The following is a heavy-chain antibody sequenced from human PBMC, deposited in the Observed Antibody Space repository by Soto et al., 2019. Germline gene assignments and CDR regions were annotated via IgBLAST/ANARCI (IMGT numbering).Heavy chain of an antibody. J-gene: IGHJ4*02. Sequence: EMQLVESGGGLVQPGGSLRLSCAASGFTFDDYAIHWDRQAPGKGLEWISGISWNGAATGYMNSVKGRFSISGDNTKNTLYLQMNSLRSEDTAVYYRANLPSHGSGFDCWGQGTLVTVSS. D-gene: IGHD3-10*01. CDR1: GFTFDDYA. V-gene: IGHV3-9*01. CDR2: ISWNGAAT. CDR3: ANLPSHGSGFDC.